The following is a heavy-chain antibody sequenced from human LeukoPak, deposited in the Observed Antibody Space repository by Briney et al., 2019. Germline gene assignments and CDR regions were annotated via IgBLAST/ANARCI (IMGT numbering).Heavy chain of an antibody. J-gene: IGHJ5*02. CDR3: ARDRNWNLKGGVFDP. Sequence: GRSLRLSCAASGFTFSSYWMSWVRQAPGKGLEWVANIKQDGSEKYYVDSVKGRFTISRDNAKNSLYLQMNSLRAEDTAVYYCARDRNWNLKGGVFDPWGQGTLVTVSS. D-gene: IGHD1-1*01. CDR2: IKQDGSEK. V-gene: IGHV3-7*01. CDR1: GFTFSSYW.